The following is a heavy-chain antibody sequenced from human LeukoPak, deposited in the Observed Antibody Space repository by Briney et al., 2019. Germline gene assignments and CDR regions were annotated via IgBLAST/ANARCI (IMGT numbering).Heavy chain of an antibody. Sequence: ASVKVSCKASGYTFTSYGISWVRQAPGQGLEWMGWISAYNGNTNYAQKLQGRVTMTTDTSTSTAYMELRSLRSDDTAVYYCARGAVVVPAAIFGFDPWGQGTLVTVSS. CDR2: ISAYNGNT. D-gene: IGHD2-2*01. J-gene: IGHJ5*02. CDR3: ARGAVVVPAAIFGFDP. CDR1: GYTFTSYG. V-gene: IGHV1-18*01.